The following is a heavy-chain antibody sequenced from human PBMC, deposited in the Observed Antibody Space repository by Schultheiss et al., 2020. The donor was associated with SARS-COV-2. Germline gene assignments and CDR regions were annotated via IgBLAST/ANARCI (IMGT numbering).Heavy chain of an antibody. D-gene: IGHD6-19*01. Sequence: GESLKISCAASGFTFSDYYMSWIRQAPGKGLEWVSYISSSGSTIYYADSVKGRFTISRDNAKNSLYLQMNSLRAEDTAVYYCARETIAVAGTYNWFDPWGQGTLVTVSS. CDR3: ARETIAVAGTYNWFDP. V-gene: IGHV3-11*01. CDR1: GFTFSDYY. J-gene: IGHJ5*02. CDR2: ISSSGSTI.